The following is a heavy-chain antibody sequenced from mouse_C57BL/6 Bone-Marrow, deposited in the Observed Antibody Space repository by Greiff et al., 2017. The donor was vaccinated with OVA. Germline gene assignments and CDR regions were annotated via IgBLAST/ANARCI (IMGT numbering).Heavy chain of an antibody. J-gene: IGHJ1*03. CDR3: ARRPYYYGSSYWYFDV. D-gene: IGHD1-1*01. V-gene: IGHV5-16*01. Sequence: EVNVVESEGGLVQPGSSMKLSCTASGFTFSDYYMAWVRQVPEKGLEWVANINYDGSSTYYLDSLKSRFIISRDNAKNILYLQMSSLKSEDTATYYCARRPYYYGSSYWYFDVWGTGTTVTVSS. CDR1: GFTFSDYY. CDR2: INYDGSST.